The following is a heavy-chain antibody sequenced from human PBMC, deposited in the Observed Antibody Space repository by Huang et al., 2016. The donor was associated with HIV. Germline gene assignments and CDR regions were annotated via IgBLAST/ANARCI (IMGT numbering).Heavy chain of an antibody. CDR2: INPNTSYT. V-gene: IGHV1-2*02. CDR1: GYTFNDYY. CDR3: ARGGTIWTFALDY. Sequence: QVQLVQSGAEVKKPGASVRVSCKTSGYTFNDYYIQWVRKAPGQGLEWMGWINPNTSYTNYAQRFQGRVTVTSDTSISTAYMELTRLISADTAVYYYARGGTIWTFALDYWGQGAPVTVSS. J-gene: IGHJ4*02. D-gene: IGHD3-3*01.